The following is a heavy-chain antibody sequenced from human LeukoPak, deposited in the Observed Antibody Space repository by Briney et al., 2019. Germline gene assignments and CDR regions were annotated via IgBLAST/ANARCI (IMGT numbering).Heavy chain of an antibody. Sequence: SVKVSCKASGGTFSSYAISWVRQAPGQGLEWMGGIIPIFGTANYAQKFQGRVTITTDESTGTAYMELSSLRSEDTAVYYCARDQDSSGWSYNWFDPWGQGTLVTVSS. J-gene: IGHJ5*02. V-gene: IGHV1-69*05. CDR3: ARDQDSSGWSYNWFDP. CDR2: IIPIFGTA. D-gene: IGHD6-19*01. CDR1: GGTFSSYA.